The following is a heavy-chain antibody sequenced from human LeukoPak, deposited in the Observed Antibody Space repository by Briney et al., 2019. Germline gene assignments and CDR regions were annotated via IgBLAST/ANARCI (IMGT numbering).Heavy chain of an antibody. J-gene: IGHJ4*02. V-gene: IGHV3-7*01. D-gene: IGHD3-22*01. CDR2: IKQDGSEK. Sequence: GGALRLSCVAPGFTFCRSWMSWVRQTLGEGLEWVSNIKQDGSEKYYVDSVKGRFTISRDNAKNSLYLQMNSLRAEDTAVYYCARDLYDSIGYPWYWGQGTLVTVSS. CDR1: GFTFCRSW. CDR3: ARDLYDSIGYPWY.